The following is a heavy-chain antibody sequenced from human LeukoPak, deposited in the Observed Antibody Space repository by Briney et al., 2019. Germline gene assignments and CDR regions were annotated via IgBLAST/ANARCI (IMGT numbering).Heavy chain of an antibody. Sequence: QPGGSLRLSCAASGFTFSSYWMHWVRQAPGKGLVWVSRINSDGNSTNYADSVKGRFTISRDNAKNTLYLQMNSLRAEDTAVYYCARATVTKFPQDEWGQGTLVTLSS. CDR3: ARATVTKFPQDE. J-gene: IGHJ4*02. CDR2: INSDGNST. CDR1: GFTFSSYW. V-gene: IGHV3-74*01. D-gene: IGHD4-17*01.